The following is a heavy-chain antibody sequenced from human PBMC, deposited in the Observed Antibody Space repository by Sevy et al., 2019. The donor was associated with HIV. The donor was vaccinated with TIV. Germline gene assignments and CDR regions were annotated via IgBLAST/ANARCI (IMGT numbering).Heavy chain of an antibody. V-gene: IGHV4-39*01. Sequence: SETLSLTCTVSGGSISSSSYYWGWIRQPPGKGLEWIGSIYYSGSTYYNPSLKSRVTISVDTSKNQFSLKLSSVTAADTAVYYCARLSNYGSGRYGAEGYYFDYWGQGTLVTVSS. CDR2: IYYSGST. CDR3: ARLSNYGSGRYGAEGYYFDY. D-gene: IGHD3-10*01. J-gene: IGHJ4*02. CDR1: GGSISSSSYY.